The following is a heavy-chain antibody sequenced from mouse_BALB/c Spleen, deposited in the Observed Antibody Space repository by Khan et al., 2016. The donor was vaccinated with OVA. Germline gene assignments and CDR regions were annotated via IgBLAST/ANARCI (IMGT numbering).Heavy chain of an antibody. CDR2: INSNGGST. V-gene: IGHV5-6-3*01. Sequence: EVELVESGGGLVQPGGSLKLSCAASGFTFSSYGMSWVRQTPDKRLELVATINSNGGSTYYPDSVKGRFTISRDYAKNTLYLQMSSLNFEDTAMYYYARMARTINWGQGTTLTVSS. CDR3: ARMARTIN. J-gene: IGHJ2*01. CDR1: GFTFSSYG.